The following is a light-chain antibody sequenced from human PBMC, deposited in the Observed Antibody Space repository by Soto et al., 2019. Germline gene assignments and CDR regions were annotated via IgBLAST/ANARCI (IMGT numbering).Light chain of an antibody. J-gene: IGLJ2*01. V-gene: IGLV1-44*01. CDR2: TNN. Sequence: QSVLTQPPSASGTPGQTVTISWSGSISNIGGNTVNWYQQLPGTAPKLLMYTNNQRPSGVPDRFSGSKSGTSASLAISGLQSEDEADYYCAAWDDSLNGVVFGGGTKLTVL. CDR1: ISNIGGNT. CDR3: AAWDDSLNGVV.